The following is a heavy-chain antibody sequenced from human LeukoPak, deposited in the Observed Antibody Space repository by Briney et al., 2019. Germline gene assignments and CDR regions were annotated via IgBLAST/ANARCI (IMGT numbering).Heavy chain of an antibody. J-gene: IGHJ3*02. CDR1: GIIFSDFG. Sequence: GGSLRLSCAASGIIFSDFGMHWVRQAPGKGLEWMAIIWYDGSNKYYADSVKGRFTISRDNSQNTMYLQMDSLRAEDTAVYYCAKATCSGASCFSNTRDAFDIWGQGTMVTVSS. V-gene: IGHV3-33*06. CDR3: AKATCSGASCFSNTRDAFDI. CDR2: IWYDGSNK. D-gene: IGHD2-15*01.